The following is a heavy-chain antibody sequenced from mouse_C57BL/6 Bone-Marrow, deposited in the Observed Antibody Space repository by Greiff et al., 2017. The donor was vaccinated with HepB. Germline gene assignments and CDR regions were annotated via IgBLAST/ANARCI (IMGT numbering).Heavy chain of an antibody. D-gene: IGHD2-4*01. J-gene: IGHJ4*01. V-gene: IGHV1-26*01. CDR3: ARNYEYAMDY. CDR1: GYTFTDYY. Sequence: VQLQQSGPELVKPGASVKISCKASGYTFTDYYMNWVKQSHGKSLEWIGDINPNNGGTSYNQKFKGKATLTVDKSSSTAYMELRSLTSEDSAVYYCARNYEYAMDYWGQGTSVTVSS. CDR2: INPNNGGT.